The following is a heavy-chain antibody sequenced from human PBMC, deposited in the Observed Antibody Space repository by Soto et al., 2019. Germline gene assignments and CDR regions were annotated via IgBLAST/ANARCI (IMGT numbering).Heavy chain of an antibody. CDR2: ISAYNGNT. J-gene: IGHJ3*02. CDR1: GYTFASYG. V-gene: IGHV1-18*01. Sequence: ASVKVSCKASGYTFASYGISWVRQAPGQGLEWMGWISAYNGNTNYAQKLQGRVTMTTDTSTSTAYMELRSLRAGDTAVYYCARRLRSSGAFDIWGQGTMVTVSS. D-gene: IGHD4-17*01. CDR3: ARRLRSSGAFDI.